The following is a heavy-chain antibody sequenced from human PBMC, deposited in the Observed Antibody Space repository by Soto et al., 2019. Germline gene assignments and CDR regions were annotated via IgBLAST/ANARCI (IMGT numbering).Heavy chain of an antibody. CDR1: GFTFTSSA. V-gene: IGHV1-58*02. J-gene: IGHJ3*02. CDR2: IVVGSGNT. D-gene: IGHD1-26*01. CDR3: AAGGEWELLQAYAFDS. Sequence: SVKVSCKASGFTFTSSAMQWVRQARGQRLEWIGWIVVGSGNTNYAQKFQERVTITRDMSTSTAYMELSSLRSEDTAVYYCAAGGEWELLQAYAFDSWGQGTMVTVSS.